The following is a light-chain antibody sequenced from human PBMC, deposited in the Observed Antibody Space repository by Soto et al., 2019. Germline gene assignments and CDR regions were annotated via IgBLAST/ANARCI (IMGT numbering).Light chain of an antibody. V-gene: IGKV3-20*01. CDR1: QSVSSN. Sequence: EIVMTQSPATLSVSPGERATLSCRASQSVSSNLAWYQQKPGQAPRLLIYGASSRATGIPDRFSGSGSGTDFTLTISRLEPEDFAVYYCQQYGSSREITFGQGTRLEIK. CDR3: QQYGSSREIT. J-gene: IGKJ5*01. CDR2: GAS.